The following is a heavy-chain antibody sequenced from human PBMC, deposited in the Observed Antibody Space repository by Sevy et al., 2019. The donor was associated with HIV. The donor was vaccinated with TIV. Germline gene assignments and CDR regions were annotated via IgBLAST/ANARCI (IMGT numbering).Heavy chain of an antibody. D-gene: IGHD3-22*01. J-gene: IGHJ4*02. CDR2: ISGSGGST. Sequence: GGSLRLSCAASGFTFSSYAMSWVRQAPGKGLEWVSAISGSGGSTYYADSVKGRFTISRDNSKNTLYLQMNSLRAEDTAVYYCAKVEGYSYYYDSSGYHYDYWGQGTLVTVSS. CDR1: GFTFSSYA. CDR3: AKVEGYSYYYDSSGYHYDY. V-gene: IGHV3-23*01.